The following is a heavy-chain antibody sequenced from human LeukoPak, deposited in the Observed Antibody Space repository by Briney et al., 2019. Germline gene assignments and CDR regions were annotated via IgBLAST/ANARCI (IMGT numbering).Heavy chain of an antibody. Sequence: GGSLRLSCAASGFTFSNYWMHWVRQAPGKGLVWVSRINSDGINTSYADSVKGRFTISRDNAKNTLNLQMNSLRVEDTAVYYCARGTISWGQGTLVTVSS. CDR2: INSDGINT. J-gene: IGHJ4*02. D-gene: IGHD3-3*01. CDR1: GFTFSNYW. CDR3: ARGTIS. V-gene: IGHV3-74*01.